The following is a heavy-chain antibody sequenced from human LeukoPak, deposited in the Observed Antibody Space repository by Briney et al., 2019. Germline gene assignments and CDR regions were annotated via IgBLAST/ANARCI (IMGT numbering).Heavy chain of an antibody. Sequence: GASVKVSCKASGGTFSSYAISWVRQAPGQGLEWMGWISAYNGNTNYAQKLQGRVTMTTDTSTSTAYMELRSLRSDDTAVYYCARAPYSNYASPVYWGQGTLVTVSS. J-gene: IGHJ4*02. CDR3: ARAPYSNYASPVY. CDR2: ISAYNGNT. CDR1: GGTFSSYA. V-gene: IGHV1-18*01. D-gene: IGHD4-11*01.